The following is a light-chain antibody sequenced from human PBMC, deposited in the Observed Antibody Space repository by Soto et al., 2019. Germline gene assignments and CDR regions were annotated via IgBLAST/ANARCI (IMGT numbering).Light chain of an antibody. J-gene: IGLJ1*01. Sequence: QSVLTQPASVSGSPGQSITISCTGSSTDVGAYNYVSWYLQYPGQAPNLLIYEVSRRPSGFSHRFSGSKSVNTASLTISGLQAEDEAHYYCNSYTTMNTYVFGTGTKVTVL. CDR3: NSYTTMNTYV. CDR1: STDVGAYNY. CDR2: EVS. V-gene: IGLV2-14*01.